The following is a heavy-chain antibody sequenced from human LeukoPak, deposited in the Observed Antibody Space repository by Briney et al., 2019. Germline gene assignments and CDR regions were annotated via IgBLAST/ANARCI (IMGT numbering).Heavy chain of an antibody. CDR1: GFTFSSYA. Sequence: GGSPRLSCAASGFTFSSYAMHWVRQAPGKGLEWVAVISYDGSNKYYADSVKGRFTISRDNSKNTLYLQMNSLRAEDTAVYYCARGGIAARPGDYWGQGTLVTVSS. CDR3: ARGGIAARPGDY. D-gene: IGHD6-6*01. J-gene: IGHJ4*02. CDR2: ISYDGSNK. V-gene: IGHV3-30-3*01.